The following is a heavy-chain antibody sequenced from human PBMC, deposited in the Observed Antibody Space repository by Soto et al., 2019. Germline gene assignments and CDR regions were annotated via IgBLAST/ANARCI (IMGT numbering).Heavy chain of an antibody. V-gene: IGHV3-15*07. Sequence: PGGSLRLSCAASGFTFSNAWMNWVRQAPGKGLEWVGRIKSKTDGGTTDYAAPVKGRFTISRDDSKNTLYLQMNSLKTEDTAVYYCTTLPPTTALIYYYGMDVWGQGTTVTVSS. CDR3: TTLPPTTALIYYYGMDV. D-gene: IGHD4-4*01. J-gene: IGHJ6*02. CDR1: GFTFSNAW. CDR2: IKSKTDGGTT.